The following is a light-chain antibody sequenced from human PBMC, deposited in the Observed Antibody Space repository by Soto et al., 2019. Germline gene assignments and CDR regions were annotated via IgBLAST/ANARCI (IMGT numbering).Light chain of an antibody. CDR1: QSINGN. V-gene: IGKV3-15*01. CDR3: QQYNNWYS. CDR2: ATS. Sequence: EIVMTQSPATLSVSPGERATLSCRASQSINGNLAWYQRKPGQAPRLLMYATSVRATGIPARFSGSGSGTEYTLTISSLQSEDFAVFSCQQYNNWYSFGQGTKLEIK. J-gene: IGKJ2*03.